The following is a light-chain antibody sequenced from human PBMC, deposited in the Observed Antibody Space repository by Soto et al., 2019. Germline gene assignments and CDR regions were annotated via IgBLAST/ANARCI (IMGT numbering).Light chain of an antibody. J-gene: IGKJ2*01. V-gene: IGKV3-20*01. CDR3: QQYGRSPLYT. CDR1: ERVATSY. Sequence: DIVLTQSPVILSLSPGDSATLSCRASERVATSYFAWYQQRRGQAPTLLIYDTSTRATGVPDRFTGSGSGTEFTITISSVEPEDFAVYYCQQYGRSPLYTFGQGTQLEI. CDR2: DTS.